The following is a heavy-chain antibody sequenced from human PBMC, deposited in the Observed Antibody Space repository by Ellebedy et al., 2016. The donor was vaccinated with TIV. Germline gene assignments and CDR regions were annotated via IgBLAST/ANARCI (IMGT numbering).Heavy chain of an antibody. J-gene: IGHJ4*02. D-gene: IGHD1-1*01. CDR1: GDSVSSIRGA. V-gene: IGHV6-1*01. Sequence: SQTLSLTCAVSGDSVSSIRGAWNWIRQSPSGGLEWLGRTYYRSKWYNEYAVSVQSRITINPDTSKNQFSLQLTSVTPEDTAFYYCARSRNGYGPPLDYWGQGTLVTVSS. CDR2: TYYRSKWYN. CDR3: ARSRNGYGPPLDY.